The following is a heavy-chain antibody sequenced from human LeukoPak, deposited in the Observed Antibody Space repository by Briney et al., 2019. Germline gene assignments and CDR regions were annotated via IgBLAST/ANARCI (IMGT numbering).Heavy chain of an antibody. CDR3: ARGLITGAAGTYYYYGMDV. D-gene: IGHD6-13*01. CDR2: ISNSGGST. V-gene: IGHV3-64*01. Sequence: QPGGSLRLSCVASGFIFSRYGMHWVRQAPGKGLEYVSAISNSGGSTYYANSVKGRFTISRDNSKNTLYLQMGSLRGEDMAVYCCARGLITGAAGTYYYYGMDVWGQGTTVTVSS. CDR1: GFIFSRYG. J-gene: IGHJ6*02.